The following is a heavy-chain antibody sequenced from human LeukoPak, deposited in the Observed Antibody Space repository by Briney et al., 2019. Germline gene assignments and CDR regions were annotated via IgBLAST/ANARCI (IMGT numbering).Heavy chain of an antibody. V-gene: IGHV3-21*01. J-gene: IGHJ4*02. CDR1: GFTFSSYS. CDR3: APAGSGWTGYFDY. D-gene: IGHD6-19*01. CDR2: FSSSSSYI. Sequence: GGSLRLPCAASGFTFSSYSMNWVRQAPGKGLEWVSSFSSSSSYIYYADSVKGRFTISRDNAKNSLYLQMNSLRAEDTAVYYCAPAGSGWTGYFDYWGQGTLVTVSS.